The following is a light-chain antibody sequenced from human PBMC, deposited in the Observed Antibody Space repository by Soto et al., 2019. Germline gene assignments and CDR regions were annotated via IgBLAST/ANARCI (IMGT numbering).Light chain of an antibody. CDR1: QSISNY. CDR3: QQSFSPLWT. V-gene: IGKV1-39*01. CDR2: AAS. Sequence: DIQMTQSPSSLSASVGDRVTITCRASQSISNYLNWYQQKPGKAPKLLIYAASSMQSGVPSRFSGSGSETDFTLTISSLQPDESATYYWQQSFSPLWTFGQGTKVEV. J-gene: IGKJ1*01.